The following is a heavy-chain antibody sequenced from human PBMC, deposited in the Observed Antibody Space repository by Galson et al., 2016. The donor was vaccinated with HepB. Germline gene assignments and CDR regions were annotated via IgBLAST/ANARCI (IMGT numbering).Heavy chain of an antibody. CDR2: IRSKAHGGTTT. CDR3: TRGTQPGLVIVIVPAINYYCMDV. Sequence: SLRLSCAASGFNSGDYPMSWVRQAPGKGLEWVGLIRSKAHGGTTTEYAASVKGRFTISRDDSNSIAYLQMDSLKTGDTGVYYCTRGTQPGLVIVIVPAINYYCMDVWGQGTTVTVSS. V-gene: IGHV3-49*04. D-gene: IGHD2-2*03. CDR1: GFNSGDYP. J-gene: IGHJ6*02.